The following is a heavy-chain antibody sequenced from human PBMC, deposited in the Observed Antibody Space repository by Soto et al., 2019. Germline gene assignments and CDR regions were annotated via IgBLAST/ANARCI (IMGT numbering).Heavy chain of an antibody. CDR1: GYSFTSYW. CDR2: IDPSDSYT. CDR3: ARHTVTTASYGMDV. J-gene: IGHJ6*02. V-gene: IGHV5-10-1*01. D-gene: IGHD4-4*01. Sequence: GESLKISCKSSGYSFTSYWISWVRQMPGKGLEWMGRIDPSDSYTNYSPSFQGHVTISGDKSISTAYLQWSSLKASDTAMYYCARHTVTTASYGMDVWGQGTTVTVSS.